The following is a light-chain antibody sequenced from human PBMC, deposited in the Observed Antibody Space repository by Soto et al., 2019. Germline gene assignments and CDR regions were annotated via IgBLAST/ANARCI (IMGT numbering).Light chain of an antibody. CDR1: QSVLYSSNNKNY. CDR3: QQYYSTPRT. Sequence: DIVMTQSPDSLAVSLGERATINCKSSQSVLYSSNNKNYLAWYQQKPGQPPKLLIYWASTRESGVPDRFSGSGSGTDFTLTISSLQAEDVVVYYCQQYYSTPRTFGQGTKVDSK. CDR2: WAS. V-gene: IGKV4-1*01. J-gene: IGKJ1*01.